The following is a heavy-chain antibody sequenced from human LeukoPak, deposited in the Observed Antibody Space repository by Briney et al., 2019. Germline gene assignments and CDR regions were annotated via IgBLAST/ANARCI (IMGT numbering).Heavy chain of an antibody. CDR2: ISAYNGNT. D-gene: IGHD6-13*01. CDR3: AREAAAAGTNWFDP. V-gene: IGHV1-18*01. CDR1: GYTFTSYG. Sequence: ASVKVSCKASGYTFTSYGISWVRQAPGQGLEWMGWISAYNGNTNYAQNLQGRVTMTTDTSTSTAYMELRRLRSDDTAVYYCAREAAAAGTNWFDPWGQGTLVTVSS. J-gene: IGHJ5*02.